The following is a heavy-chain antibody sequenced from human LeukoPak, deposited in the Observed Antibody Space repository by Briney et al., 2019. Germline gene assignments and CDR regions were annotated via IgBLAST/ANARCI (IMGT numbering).Heavy chain of an antibody. CDR2: IYYTGIT. D-gene: IGHD4-23*01. CDR1: GGSFSGYY. Sequence: PSETLSLTCAVYGGSFSGYYWSWIRQPPGKGLEWLGYIYYTGITNYNPSLKSRVTISVDMSKNQFSLKLSSVTAADTAVYYCARHYGGNSPFDYWGQGTLVTVSS. V-gene: IGHV4-59*01. CDR3: ARHYGGNSPFDY. J-gene: IGHJ4*02.